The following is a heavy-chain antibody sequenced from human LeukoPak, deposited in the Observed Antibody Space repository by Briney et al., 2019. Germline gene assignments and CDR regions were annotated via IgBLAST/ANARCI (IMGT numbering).Heavy chain of an antibody. Sequence: GGSLRLSCAASGFTFSDYYMSWIRQAPGKGLEWVSYISSSGSSMYYADSVKGRFTISRDNAKNSLYLQMNSLRAEDTAVYHCARAKGSYSFDYWGQGTLVTVSS. D-gene: IGHD3-10*01. CDR2: ISSSGSSM. V-gene: IGHV3-11*01. CDR3: ARAKGSYSFDY. J-gene: IGHJ4*02. CDR1: GFTFSDYY.